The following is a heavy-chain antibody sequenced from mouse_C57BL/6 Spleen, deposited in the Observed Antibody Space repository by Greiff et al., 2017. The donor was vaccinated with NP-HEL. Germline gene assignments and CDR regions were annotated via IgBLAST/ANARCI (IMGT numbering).Heavy chain of an antibody. CDR1: GYTFTSYW. V-gene: IGHV1-53*01. CDR3: ARGIYYDYVFYAMDY. Sequence: QVQLKQPGTELVKPGASVKLSCKASGYTFTSYWMHWVKQRPGQGLEWIGNINPSNGGTNYNEKFKSKATLTVDKSSSTAYMQLSSLTSEDSAVYFCARGIYYDYVFYAMDYWGQGTSVTVSS. J-gene: IGHJ4*01. D-gene: IGHD2-4*01. CDR2: INPSNGGT.